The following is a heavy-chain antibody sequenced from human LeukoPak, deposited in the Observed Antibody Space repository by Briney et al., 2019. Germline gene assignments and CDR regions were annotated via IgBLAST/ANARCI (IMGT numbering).Heavy chain of an antibody. Sequence: SQTLSLTCAVSGDSVSSNSASWNWFRQSPSRGLEWLERTFYTSKWNNDYAVSVKSRITINPHTSKNHFSLKLNSVTPEDTAVYYCARRRYYDYTGFFDYWGQGTLVTVSS. CDR1: GDSVSSNSAS. V-gene: IGHV6-1*01. CDR3: ARRRYYDYTGFFDY. CDR2: TFYTSKWNN. J-gene: IGHJ4*02. D-gene: IGHD3-22*01.